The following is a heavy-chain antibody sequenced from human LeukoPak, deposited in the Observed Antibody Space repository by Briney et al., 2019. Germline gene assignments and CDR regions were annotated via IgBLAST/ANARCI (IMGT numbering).Heavy chain of an antibody. V-gene: IGHV3-7*01. CDR1: GFTFTDYW. CDR2: IRQDGSEK. J-gene: IGHJ4*01. Sequence: GGSLRLSCEVSGFTFTDYWMNWVRQAPGKGPEWVASIRQDGSEKTYVDSVKGRFTISRDNTKNSLSLRLNGLRAEDTAAYYCARDGTAAGLYFDLWGQGTLVTVSS. D-gene: IGHD6-13*01. CDR3: ARDGTAAGLYFDL.